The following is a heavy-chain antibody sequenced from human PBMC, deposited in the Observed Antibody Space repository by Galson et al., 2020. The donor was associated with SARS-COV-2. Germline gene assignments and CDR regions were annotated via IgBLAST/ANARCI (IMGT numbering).Heavy chain of an antibody. V-gene: IGHV3-74*01. D-gene: IGHD2-2*01. Sequence: GGSLRLSCAASGFTFNNYWMHWVRQAPGKGLEWVSRINNDGSGTIYADSVKGRFTISRDNAGHTLYLHMNSLRAEDTAMYYCAMNYQLDSWGQGTLVTVSS. J-gene: IGHJ4*02. CDR3: AMNYQLDS. CDR2: INNDGSGT. CDR1: GFTFNNYW.